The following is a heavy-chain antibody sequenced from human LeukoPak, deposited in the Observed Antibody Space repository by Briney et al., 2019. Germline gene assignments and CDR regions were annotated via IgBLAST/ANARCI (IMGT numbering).Heavy chain of an antibody. V-gene: IGHV3-21*06. CDR2: ITGSGPYI. J-gene: IGHJ4*02. CDR3: VRDVGAVRGEVYFDY. D-gene: IGHD3-16*01. CDR1: GFTFSTFA. Sequence: GGSLRLSCGASGFTFSTFAMHWVRLSPGKGLEWVSSITGSGPYILYADSVKRRFTISRDNTKNLLYLEMNSLRAEDTAMYYCVRDVGAVRGEVYFDYWGQGTLVTVSS.